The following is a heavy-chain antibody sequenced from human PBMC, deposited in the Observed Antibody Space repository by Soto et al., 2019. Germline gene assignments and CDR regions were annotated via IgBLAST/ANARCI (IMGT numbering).Heavy chain of an antibody. J-gene: IGHJ3*02. CDR1: GGTFSSYA. CDR2: IIPIFGTA. D-gene: IGHD2-2*01. CDR3: ATPTPIVVVPAATYAFDI. V-gene: IGHV1-69*01. Sequence: QVQLVQSGAEVKKPGSSVKVSCKASGGTFSSYAISWVRQAPGQGLEWMGGIIPIFGTANYAQKFQGRVTITADESTSTAYMELSSLRSEDTAVYYCATPTPIVVVPAATYAFDIWGQGTMVTVSS.